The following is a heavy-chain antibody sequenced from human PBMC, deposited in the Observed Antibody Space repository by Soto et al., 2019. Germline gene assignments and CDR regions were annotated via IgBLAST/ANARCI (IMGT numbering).Heavy chain of an antibody. Sequence: PEKGLEWVAVISYDGSNKYYADSVKGRFTISRDNSKNTLYLQMNSLRAEDTAVYYFARRHGERRDALAIRAQGTSVPGS. D-gene: IGHD3-3*01. CDR3: ARRHGERRDALAI. J-gene: IGHJ3*02. CDR2: ISYDGSNK. V-gene: IGHV3-30-3*01.